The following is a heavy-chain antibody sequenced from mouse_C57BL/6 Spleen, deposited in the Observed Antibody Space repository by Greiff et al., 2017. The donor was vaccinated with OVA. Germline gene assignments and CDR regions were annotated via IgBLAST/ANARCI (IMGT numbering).Heavy chain of an antibody. Sequence: EVKVVESGGGLVKPGGSLKLSCAASGFTFSSYTMSWVRQTPEKRLEWVATISGGGGNTYYPDSVKGRFTISRDNAKNTLYLQMSSLRSDDTALYYCARHYYGSSHWYFDVWGTGTTVTVSS. CDR2: ISGGGGNT. D-gene: IGHD1-1*01. CDR1: GFTFSSYT. V-gene: IGHV5-9*01. CDR3: ARHYYGSSHWYFDV. J-gene: IGHJ1*03.